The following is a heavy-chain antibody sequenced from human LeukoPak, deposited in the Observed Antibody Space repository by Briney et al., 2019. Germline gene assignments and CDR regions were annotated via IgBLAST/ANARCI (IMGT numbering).Heavy chain of an antibody. J-gene: IGHJ3*02. Sequence: SGGSLRLSCAASRFNFNSFVMGWVRQPPGKGLEWVSSISTSSGYIFYADSLKGRVTISRDNAKNSLYLQMNSLRAEDTAVYYCAIDGTTIDAFDIWGQGTMVTVSS. CDR1: RFNFNSFV. CDR2: ISTSSGYI. V-gene: IGHV3-21*06. CDR3: AIDGTTIDAFDI. D-gene: IGHD1-7*01.